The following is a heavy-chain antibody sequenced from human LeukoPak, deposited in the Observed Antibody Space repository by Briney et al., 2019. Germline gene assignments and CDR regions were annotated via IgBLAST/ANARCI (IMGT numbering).Heavy chain of an antibody. CDR2: IYSGGDS. Sequence: PSETLSLTCTVSGGSISSYYWSWIRQPAGKGLEWIGGIYSGGDSDHNPSLKSRITMSVDTSNNHFSLNVSYVTAADTAVYYCARGLLWGQGTLVTVSS. J-gene: IGHJ4*02. V-gene: IGHV4-4*07. CDR3: ARGLL. CDR1: GGSISSYY.